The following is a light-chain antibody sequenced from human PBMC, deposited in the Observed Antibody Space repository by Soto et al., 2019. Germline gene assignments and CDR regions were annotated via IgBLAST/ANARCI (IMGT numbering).Light chain of an antibody. CDR1: QSIGGD. V-gene: IGKV3-15*01. CDR2: GAS. CDR3: QQYNNWPYT. Sequence: EMVMTQSPATQSVSRGERASLSCRASQSIGGDLAWYQQKPGQAPRLLIYGASTRATGVPARFSGSGSRTDFTLTISSLQSEAFAIYYCQQYNNWPYTFGQGTKLEI. J-gene: IGKJ2*01.